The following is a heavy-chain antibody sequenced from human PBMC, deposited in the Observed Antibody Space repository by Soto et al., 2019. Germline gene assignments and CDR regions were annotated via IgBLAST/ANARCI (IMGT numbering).Heavy chain of an antibody. D-gene: IGHD4-17*01. CDR2: IYWNDDK. CDR1: GFSLSTSGVG. J-gene: IGHJ3*02. V-gene: IGHV2-5*01. Sequence: SGPTLVNPTQTLTLTCTFSGFSLSTSGVGVGWIRQPPGKALEWLALIYWNDDKRYSPSLKSRLTITKDTSKNQVVLTMTNMDPVDTATYYCAHGSPHDYGDPDAFDIWGQGTMVTVSS. CDR3: AHGSPHDYGDPDAFDI.